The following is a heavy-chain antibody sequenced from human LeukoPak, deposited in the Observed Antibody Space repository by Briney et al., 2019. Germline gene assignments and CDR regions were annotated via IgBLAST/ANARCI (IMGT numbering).Heavy chain of an antibody. CDR2: ISNSGGST. CDR3: ARSDCNSCYLGVWYYFDY. D-gene: IGHD2-2*01. Sequence: GGSLRLSCAASGFTFSSYAMSWVRQAPGKGLEWVSTISNSGGSTYYADSVKGRFTISRDSSKNTLYLQMNSLRAEDTAVYYCARSDCNSCYLGVWYYFDYWGQGALVTVSS. V-gene: IGHV3-23*01. J-gene: IGHJ4*02. CDR1: GFTFSSYA.